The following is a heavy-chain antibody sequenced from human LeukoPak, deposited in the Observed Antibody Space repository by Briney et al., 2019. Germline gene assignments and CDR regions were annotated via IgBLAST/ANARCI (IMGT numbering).Heavy chain of an antibody. J-gene: IGHJ4*02. V-gene: IGHV3-11*06. D-gene: IGHD3-22*01. CDR1: GFTFSDFY. CDR3: ARGTEYYYDPFDD. CDR2: ISPTDYT. Sequence: GGSLRLSCAASGFTFSDFYVSWIRQAPGKGLEWLSYISPTDYTNYADSVKGRFTISRDNAKTSMSLQMNSLRVEDTAVYFCARGTEYYYDPFDDWGPGTLVTVSS.